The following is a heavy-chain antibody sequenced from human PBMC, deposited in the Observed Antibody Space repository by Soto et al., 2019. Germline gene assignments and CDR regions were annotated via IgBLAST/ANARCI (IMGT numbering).Heavy chain of an antibody. CDR2: ISGSGTNR. V-gene: IGHV3-23*01. D-gene: IGHD4-17*01. J-gene: IGHJ4*02. Sequence: EVQLLESGGGLVQPGGSLRLSCSASGFTFSSYAMTWVRQAPGKGLEWVSAISGSGTNRYYADSVKGRFTISRDNSKNTPHLQMNSLRAEDTAVYYCAKDRVDYGDYRGPDYWGQGTLVTVSS. CDR1: GFTFSSYA. CDR3: AKDRVDYGDYRGPDY.